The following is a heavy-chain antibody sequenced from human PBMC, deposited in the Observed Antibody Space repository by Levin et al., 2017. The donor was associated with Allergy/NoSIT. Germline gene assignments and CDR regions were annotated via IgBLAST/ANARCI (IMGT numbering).Heavy chain of an antibody. V-gene: IGHV3-30*18. CDR1: GFTFSSYG. D-gene: IGHD2-15*01. CDR3: AKEGDVVVVAAFDY. Sequence: LSLTCAASGFTFSSYGMHWVRQAPGKGLEWVAVISYDGSNKYYADSVKGRFTISRDNSKNTLYLQMNSLRAEDTAVYYCAKEGDVVVVAAFDYWGQGTLVTVSS. J-gene: IGHJ4*02. CDR2: ISYDGSNK.